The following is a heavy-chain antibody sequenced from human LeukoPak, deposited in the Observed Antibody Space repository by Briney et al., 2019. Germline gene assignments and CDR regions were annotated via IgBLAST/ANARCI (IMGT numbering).Heavy chain of an antibody. Sequence: GGSLRLSCEASGFTFSTSWMYWVRQAPGKGLEWVSRINGDGSDPSYADFVKGRFTISRDNAKSTLYLEMKNLRAEDAAVYYCARDGTFTGSNNYYYIDVWGKGTTVTISS. V-gene: IGHV3-74*01. CDR3: ARDGTFTGSNNYYYIDV. CDR2: INGDGSDP. CDR1: GFTFSTSW. D-gene: IGHD1-14*01. J-gene: IGHJ6*03.